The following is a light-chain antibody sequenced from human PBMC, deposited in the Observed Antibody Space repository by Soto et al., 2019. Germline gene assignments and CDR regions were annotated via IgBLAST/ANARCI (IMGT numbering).Light chain of an antibody. CDR1: SNDVGGYDY. J-gene: IGLJ1*01. Sequence: ALTQPASVSASPGQSITISCTGTSNDVGGYDYVSWYQQHPDKAPKLMIYDVSNRPSGVSSRFSGSKSGNTASLTISGLQAEDEADYYCSSYTTANTLNYVFGTGTKVTVL. CDR2: DVS. V-gene: IGLV2-14*03. CDR3: SSYTTANTLNYV.